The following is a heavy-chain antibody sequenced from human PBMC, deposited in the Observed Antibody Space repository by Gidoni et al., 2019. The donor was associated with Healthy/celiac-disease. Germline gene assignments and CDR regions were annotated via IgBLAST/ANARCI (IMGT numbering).Heavy chain of an antibody. CDR2: ISSSSSYI. J-gene: IGHJ4*02. CDR3: ARDRGYSYGYVGY. CDR1: GFTFSSYS. Sequence: EVQLVESGGGLVKPGGSLSLSCAASGFTFSSYSMNWVRQAPGKGLEWVSSISSSSSYIYYADSVKGRFTISRDNAKNSLYLQMNSLRAEDTAVYYCARDRGYSYGYVGYWGQGTLVTVSS. D-gene: IGHD5-18*01. V-gene: IGHV3-21*01.